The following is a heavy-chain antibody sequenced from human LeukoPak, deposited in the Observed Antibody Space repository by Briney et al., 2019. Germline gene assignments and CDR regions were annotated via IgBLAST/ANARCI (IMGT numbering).Heavy chain of an antibody. CDR2: ISYDGSNK. Sequence: QPGRSLRLSCAASGFTFSSYGMHWVRQAPGKGLERVAVISYDGSNKYYADSVKGRFTISRDNSKNTLYLQMNSLSPEDTAVYYCANTDTTWRVSSSWSGRFDYWGQGTLVTVSS. CDR3: ANTDTTWRVSSSWSGRFDY. V-gene: IGHV3-30*18. CDR1: GFTFSSYG. J-gene: IGHJ4*02. D-gene: IGHD6-13*01.